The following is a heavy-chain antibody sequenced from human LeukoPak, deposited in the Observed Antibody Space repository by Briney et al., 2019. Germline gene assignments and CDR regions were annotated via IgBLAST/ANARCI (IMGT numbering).Heavy chain of an antibody. CDR3: ARRSLIYYDSSGYYGWFDP. Sequence: SETLSPTCTVSGGSISSGGYSWSWIRQPPGKGLEWIGYIYHSGSTYYNPSLKSRVTISVDRSKNQFSLKLSSVTAADTAVYYCARRSLIYYDSSGYYGWFDPWGQGTLVTVSS. V-gene: IGHV4-30-2*01. CDR2: IYHSGST. J-gene: IGHJ5*02. D-gene: IGHD3-22*01. CDR1: GGSISSGGYS.